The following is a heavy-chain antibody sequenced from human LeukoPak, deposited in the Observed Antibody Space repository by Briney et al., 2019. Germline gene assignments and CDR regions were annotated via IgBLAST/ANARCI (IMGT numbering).Heavy chain of an antibody. D-gene: IGHD6-13*01. CDR1: GFTFSSYA. CDR3: AKDRAQQLVLDF. J-gene: IGHJ4*02. V-gene: IGHV3-23*01. CDR2: IIGSGSST. Sequence: GGSLRLSCAASGFTFSSYAMSWVRQAPGKGLEWVSAIIGSGSSTYYADSVKGRFTISRDNSKNTLFLQMNSLRAEDTAIYYCAKDRAQQLVLDFWGQGTLVTVSS.